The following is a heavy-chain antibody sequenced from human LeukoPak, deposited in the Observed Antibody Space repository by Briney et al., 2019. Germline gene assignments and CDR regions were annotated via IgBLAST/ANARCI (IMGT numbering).Heavy chain of an antibody. D-gene: IGHD1-7*01. Sequence: ASVKVSCKATGYTFTSYAMNWVRQAPGQGLEWMGWINTNTGNPTYAQGFTGRFVFSLDTSVSTAYLQISSLKAEDTAVYYCARAVQFSWNYVVLGYWGQGTLVTVSS. V-gene: IGHV7-4-1*02. CDR1: GYTFTSYA. CDR2: INTNTGNP. J-gene: IGHJ4*02. CDR3: ARAVQFSWNYVVLGY.